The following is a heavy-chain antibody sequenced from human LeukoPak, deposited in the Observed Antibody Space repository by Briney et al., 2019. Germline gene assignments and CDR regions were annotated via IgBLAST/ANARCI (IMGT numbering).Heavy chain of an antibody. CDR2: ISGSGGST. CDR1: GFTFSSYA. V-gene: IGHV3-23*01. J-gene: IGHJ4*02. D-gene: IGHD2-2*02. Sequence: PGGSLRLSCAASGFTFSSYAMSWVRQAPGKGLEWVSAISGSGGSTYYADSVKGRFTIYRDNSKNTLYLQMNSLRAEDTAVYYCAKDSAIVVVPAAIGDYWGQGTLVTVSS. CDR3: AKDSAIVVVPAAIGDY.